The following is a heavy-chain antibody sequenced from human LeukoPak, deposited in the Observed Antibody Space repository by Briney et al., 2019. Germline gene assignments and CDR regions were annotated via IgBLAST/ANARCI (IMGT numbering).Heavy chain of an antibody. CDR1: GYTLTELS. J-gene: IGHJ5*02. CDR3: ATAGSSSWYHQQSYNWFDP. V-gene: IGHV1-24*01. Sequence: GASVKVSCKVSGYTLTELSMHWARQAPGKGLEWMGGFDHEDGETIYAQKFQRRVTMTEDTSTDTAYMELSSLRSEDTAVYYCATAGSSSWYHQQSYNWFDPWGQGTLVTVSS. D-gene: IGHD6-13*01. CDR2: FDHEDGET.